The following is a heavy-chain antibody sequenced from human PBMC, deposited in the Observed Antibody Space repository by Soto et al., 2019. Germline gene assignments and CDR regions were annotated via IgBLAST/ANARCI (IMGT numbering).Heavy chain of an antibody. CDR3: VRSPAGITGHGRDF. CDR1: GFTFSTYT. D-gene: IGHD1-20*01. CDR2: ISSNSVRI. Sequence: EVQLVESGGGLVKPGWSLRLSCATSGFTFSTYTMNWVRQAPGKGLEWISSISSNSVRIYYADSLKGRFTISRDNANNSLYLQINSLRVEDTAMYYCVRSPAGITGHGRDFWGQGTLVAVSA. V-gene: IGHV3-21*01. J-gene: IGHJ4*02.